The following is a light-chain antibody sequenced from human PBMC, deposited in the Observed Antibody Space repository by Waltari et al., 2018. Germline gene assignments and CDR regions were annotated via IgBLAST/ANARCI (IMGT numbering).Light chain of an antibody. CDR1: QNVRTY. Sequence: SATSASVGDRVTITCRASQNVRTYLNWYQQKPGKAPKLLIYAASTLQSGVPSRFSGSGSATDFTLTISSLQPEDFATYYCQQSYSTQWTFGQGTKVEIK. J-gene: IGKJ1*01. V-gene: IGKV1-39*01. CDR2: AAS. CDR3: QQSYSTQWT.